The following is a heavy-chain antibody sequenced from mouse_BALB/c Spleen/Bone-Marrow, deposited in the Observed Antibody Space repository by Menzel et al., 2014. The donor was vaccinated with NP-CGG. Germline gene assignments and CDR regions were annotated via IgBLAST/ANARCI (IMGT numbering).Heavy chain of an antibody. Sequence: EVQLVESGGGLVKPGGSLKLSCAASGFTFSSYAMSWVRQSPEKRLEWVAEISSGGSYTNYSDTVTGRFTISRDNVKNTLYLEMSSLRFEDTAMYHCARDNGTYGWYFDVWGAGTTVTVSS. CDR3: ARDNGTYGWYFDV. CDR2: ISSGGSYT. D-gene: IGHD2-1*01. V-gene: IGHV5-9-4*01. J-gene: IGHJ1*01. CDR1: GFTFSSYA.